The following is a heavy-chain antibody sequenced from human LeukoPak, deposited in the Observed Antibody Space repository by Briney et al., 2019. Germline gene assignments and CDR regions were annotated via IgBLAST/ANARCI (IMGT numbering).Heavy chain of an antibody. D-gene: IGHD4-11*01. J-gene: IGHJ5*02. CDR2: IYYSGST. CDR3: AREGFGDYSNNWFDP. V-gene: IGHV4-30-4*08. CDR1: GGSISSGDYY. Sequence: SETLSLTCTVSGGSISSGDYYWSWIRQPPGKGLEWIGCIYYSGSTYYNPSLKSRVTISVDTSKNQFSLKLSSVTAADTAVYYCAREGFGDYSNNWFDPWGQGTLVTVSS.